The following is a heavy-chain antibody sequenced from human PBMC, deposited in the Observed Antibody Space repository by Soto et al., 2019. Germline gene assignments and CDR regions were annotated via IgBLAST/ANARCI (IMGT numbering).Heavy chain of an antibody. Sequence: SVKVSCKASGGTFSSYAISWVRQAPGQGLEWMGGIIPIFGTANYAQKFQGRVTITADEPTSTAYMELSSLRSEDTAGYSCPEYYYDSTGCYSDYYYCLDVWGQGTMVTVSS. CDR1: GGTFSSYA. CDR2: IIPIFGTA. J-gene: IGHJ6*02. D-gene: IGHD3-22*01. V-gene: IGHV1-69*13. CDR3: PEYYYDSTGCYSDYYYCLDV.